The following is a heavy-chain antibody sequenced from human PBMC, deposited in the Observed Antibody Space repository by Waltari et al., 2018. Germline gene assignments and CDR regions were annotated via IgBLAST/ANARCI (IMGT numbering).Heavy chain of an antibody. D-gene: IGHD6-19*01. J-gene: IGHJ4*02. Sequence: QVQLQQWGAGLLKPSETLSLTCAVYGGSFSGYYWSWIRQPSGKGLEWIGEINHSGSTNYNPSLKSRVTISVDTSKNQFSLKLSSVTAADTAVYYCAISLSSGWPYYFDYWGQGTLVTVSS. CDR1: GGSFSGYY. CDR2: INHSGST. V-gene: IGHV4-34*01. CDR3: AISLSSGWPYYFDY.